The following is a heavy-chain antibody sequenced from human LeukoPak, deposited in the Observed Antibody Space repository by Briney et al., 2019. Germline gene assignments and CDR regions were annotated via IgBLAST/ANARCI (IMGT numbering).Heavy chain of an antibody. J-gene: IGHJ4*02. CDR1: GGSISSGGYY. CDR2: IYHSGST. V-gene: IGHV4-30-2*01. CDR3: ARDLRRRSKGSSDY. Sequence: SETLSLTCTVSGGSISSGGYYWSWIRQPPGKGLEWIGYIYHSGSTYYNPSLKSRVTISVDTSKNQFSLKLSSVTAADTAVYYCARDLRRRSKGSSDYWGQGTLVTVSS. D-gene: IGHD5/OR15-5a*01.